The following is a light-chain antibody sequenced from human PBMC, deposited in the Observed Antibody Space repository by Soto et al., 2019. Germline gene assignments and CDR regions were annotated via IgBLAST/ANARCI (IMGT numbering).Light chain of an antibody. J-gene: IGKJ1*01. CDR1: QSISSW. Sequence: DIQMTQSPSTLSASVGDRVTITCRASQSISSWLAWYQQKPGKASKLLIYKASSLESGVPSRFSGSGSGTEFTLTISSLQPDDFATYYCQQYNSPWTFGQGTKVEIK. CDR2: KAS. CDR3: QQYNSPWT. V-gene: IGKV1-5*03.